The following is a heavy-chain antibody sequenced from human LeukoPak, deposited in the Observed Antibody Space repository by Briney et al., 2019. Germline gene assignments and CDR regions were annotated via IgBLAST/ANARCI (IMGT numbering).Heavy chain of an antibody. CDR2: ISGSGGST. J-gene: IGHJ4*02. CDR3: ARDRYDNSGYHDY. CDR1: GFIFSSYA. Sequence: GGSLRLSCAASGFIFSSYAMSWVRQAPGKGLEWVSTISGSGGSTYYADSVKGRFTISRDNSKNTVYLQMNSLRAEDTAVYYCARDRYDNSGYHDYWGQGTLVTVSA. V-gene: IGHV3-23*01. D-gene: IGHD3-22*01.